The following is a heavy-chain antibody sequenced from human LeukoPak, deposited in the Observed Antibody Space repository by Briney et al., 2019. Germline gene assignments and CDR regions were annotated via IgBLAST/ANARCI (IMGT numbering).Heavy chain of an antibody. D-gene: IGHD5-24*01. Sequence: GGSLRLSCAASGFTFSSYSMNWVRQAPGKGLEWVSSISSSSSYIFYTDSVKGRFTISRDNAKNSLYLQMNSLRAEDTAVYYCARDQLDGYNRAFDIWGQGTMVTVSS. CDR3: ARDQLDGYNRAFDI. J-gene: IGHJ3*02. CDR1: GFTFSSYS. V-gene: IGHV3-21*01. CDR2: ISSSSSYI.